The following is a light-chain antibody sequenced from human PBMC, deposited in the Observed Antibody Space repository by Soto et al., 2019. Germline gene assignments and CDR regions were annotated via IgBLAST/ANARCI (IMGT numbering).Light chain of an antibody. CDR2: AAS. CDR1: QSISSY. J-gene: IGKJ4*01. V-gene: IGKV1-39*01. Sequence: DIQMTQSPSSLSASVGDRVTITCRASQSISSYLNWYQQKPGKAPKLLIYAASSLQSGVPSRFSGSGSGTDFTLTISSLQPEDFATYYCQHSYSTPLTFGGGTKVAIK. CDR3: QHSYSTPLT.